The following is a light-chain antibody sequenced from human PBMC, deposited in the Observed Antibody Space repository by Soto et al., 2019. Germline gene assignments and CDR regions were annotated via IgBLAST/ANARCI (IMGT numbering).Light chain of an antibody. CDR1: RSNIGAGYA. J-gene: IGLJ3*02. CDR3: QSYDNSLSVGV. V-gene: IGLV1-40*01. CDR2: DNT. Sequence: QSVLTQPPSVSGAPGQRVAISCTGKRSNIGAGYAVHWYQQVPGTAPKLLIYDNTYRPSGVPDRFSGSKSGTSASLAITGLQAEDEADYYCQSYDNSLSVGVFGGGTKLTV.